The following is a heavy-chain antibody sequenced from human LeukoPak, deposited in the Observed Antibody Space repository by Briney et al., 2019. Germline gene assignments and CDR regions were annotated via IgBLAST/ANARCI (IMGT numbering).Heavy chain of an antibody. CDR2: ISASGGST. CDR3: TTAFPGLLRYFDWLLTNPDY. V-gene: IGHV3-23*01. D-gene: IGHD3-9*01. J-gene: IGHJ4*02. CDR1: GFTLSSYA. Sequence: GGSLRLSCAASGFTLSSYAMSWVRQAPGKGLEWVSSISASGGSTNYADSVKGRFTISRDNSKNTVYLQMNSLKTEDTAVYYCTTAFPGLLRYFDWLLTNPDYWGQGTLVTVSS.